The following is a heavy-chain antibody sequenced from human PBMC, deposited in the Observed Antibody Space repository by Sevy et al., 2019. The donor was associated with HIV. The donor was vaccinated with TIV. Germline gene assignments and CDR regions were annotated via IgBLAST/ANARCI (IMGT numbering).Heavy chain of an antibody. CDR3: ATPQAPCSGGDCNDLDY. Sequence: ASLKVSCKASGHTFTAYYVHWVRQAPGQGLEWMGWINPISGGTNYAQKFQGRVTMTSDTSISTTYMDLSRLTSDDTAVYYCATPQAPCSGGDCNDLDYWGQGTLVTVSS. CDR1: GHTFTAYY. CDR2: INPISGGT. V-gene: IGHV1-2*02. D-gene: IGHD2-21*02. J-gene: IGHJ4*02.